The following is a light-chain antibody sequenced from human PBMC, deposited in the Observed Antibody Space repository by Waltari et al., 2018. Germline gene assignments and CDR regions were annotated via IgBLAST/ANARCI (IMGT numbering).Light chain of an antibody. CDR3: CSYSSSRTFDWV. V-gene: IGLV2-14*01. Sequence: QSALTQPASVSGSPGQSITISCTGSSSDIGNYNFVSWYQQFPGKAPKLMIFEVNSRPSGVSSRFSGSKSGNTASLTISGLQAEDEADYYCCSYSSSRTFDWVFGGGTKLTVL. CDR2: EVN. J-gene: IGLJ3*02. CDR1: SSDIGNYNF.